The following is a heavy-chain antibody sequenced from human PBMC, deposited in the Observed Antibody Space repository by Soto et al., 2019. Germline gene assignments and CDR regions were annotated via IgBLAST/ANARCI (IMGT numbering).Heavy chain of an antibody. CDR2: IWHDGSKK. CDR3: ARDRGSDDPIDY. D-gene: IGHD2-21*01. V-gene: IGHV3-33*01. Sequence: QVQLVESGGGVVQPGRSLRLSCGASGFTLRSYGLHRVRQAPGKGLEWVAVIWHDGSKKYYADSVKGRFTISRDNSKNTLYLQMNNLRAEDTAVYYCARDRGSDDPIDYWGQGTLVTVSS. CDR1: GFTLRSYG. J-gene: IGHJ4*02.